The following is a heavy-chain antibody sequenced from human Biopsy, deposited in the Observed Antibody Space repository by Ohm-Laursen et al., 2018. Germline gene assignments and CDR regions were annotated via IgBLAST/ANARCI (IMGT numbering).Heavy chain of an antibody. CDR3: THHYDASDDVFDI. D-gene: IGHD3-22*01. CDR2: IKNKIDGGTT. CDR1: GFNFSTYG. J-gene: IGHJ3*02. V-gene: IGHV3-15*01. Sequence: SLRLSCAASGFNFSTYGMSWVRQAPGKGLEWVGRIKNKIDGGTTDYAAPVKGRFTILRDDSKNMLFLQMDSLKTEDTAVYYCTHHYDASDDVFDIWGQGTVVTVSS.